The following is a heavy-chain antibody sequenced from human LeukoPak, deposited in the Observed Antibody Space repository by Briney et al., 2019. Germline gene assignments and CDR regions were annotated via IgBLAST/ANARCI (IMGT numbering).Heavy chain of an antibody. CDR2: IYHSGST. CDR1: GGSIGSGGCL. J-gene: IGHJ2*01. D-gene: IGHD3-22*01. Sequence: TLSLACAVSGGSIGSGGCLWSWIRQLPVRGLEWTGYIYHSGSTYYNPSLKSRVTLSVVRSKNQFSLKLSSVPAADTALYYCARGGITMIVVGPSGWYFDLWGRGTPVTVSS. CDR3: ARGGITMIVVGPSGWYFDL. V-gene: IGHV4-30-2*01.